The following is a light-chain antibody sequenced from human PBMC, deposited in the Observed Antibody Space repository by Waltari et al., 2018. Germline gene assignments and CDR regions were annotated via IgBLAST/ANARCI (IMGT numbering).Light chain of an antibody. CDR3: QQYYSTPVWT. CDR2: WAY. Sequence: DIVMTQSPDSLAVSLGERATINCKSSQSVLYSSNNKNYLAWYQQKPGQPPKLLIYWAYTRESGVPDRFSGSGSGTDFTLTISSLQAEDVAVYYCQQYYSTPVWTFGQGTKVEIK. J-gene: IGKJ1*01. V-gene: IGKV4-1*01. CDR1: QSVLYSSNNKNY.